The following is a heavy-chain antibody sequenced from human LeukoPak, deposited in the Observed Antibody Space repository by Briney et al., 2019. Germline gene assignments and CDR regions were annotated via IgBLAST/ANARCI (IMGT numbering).Heavy chain of an antibody. CDR3: AKEMRYYDSSGYYYVGMDV. Sequence: PGGSLRLSCAASGFTFSSYGMHWVRQAPGKGLEWVAVISYDGSNKCYTDSVKGRFTISRDNSKNTLYLQMNSLRAEDTAVYYCAKEMRYYDSSGYYYVGMDVWGQGTTVTVSS. V-gene: IGHV3-30*18. CDR2: ISYDGSNK. D-gene: IGHD3-22*01. CDR1: GFTFSSYG. J-gene: IGHJ6*02.